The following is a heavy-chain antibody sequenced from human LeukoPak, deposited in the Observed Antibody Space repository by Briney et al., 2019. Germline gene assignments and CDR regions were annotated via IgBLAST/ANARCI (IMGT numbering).Heavy chain of an antibody. J-gene: IGHJ4*02. CDR2: IIPIFGKA. D-gene: IGHD3-22*01. CDR3: ARGSQDSSGYYYVGFDY. Sequence: SVEVSCKASGCTFSSYAISWVRQAPGQGLEWMGGIIPIFGKANYAQKFQGRVTITTDKSTSTAYMELSSLRSEDTAVYYCARGSQDSSGYYYVGFDYWGQGTLVSVSS. V-gene: IGHV1-69*05. CDR1: GCTFSSYA.